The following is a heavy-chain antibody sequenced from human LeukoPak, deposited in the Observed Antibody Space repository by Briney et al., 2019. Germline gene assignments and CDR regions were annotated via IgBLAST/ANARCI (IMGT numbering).Heavy chain of an antibody. Sequence: GESLKISCKGSGYSFTNYWIGWVRQMPGKGLEWMGIIYPGDSDTRYSPSFQGQVTISADKSISTAYLQWSSLKASDTAIYYCARTQSSSHQSIFDYWGQGTLVTVSS. V-gene: IGHV5-51*01. CDR1: GYSFTNYW. J-gene: IGHJ4*02. D-gene: IGHD6-13*01. CDR3: ARTQSSSHQSIFDY. CDR2: IYPGDSDT.